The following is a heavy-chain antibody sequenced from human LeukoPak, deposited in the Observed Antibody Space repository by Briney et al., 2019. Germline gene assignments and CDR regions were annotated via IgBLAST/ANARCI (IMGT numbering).Heavy chain of an antibody. Sequence: SETLSLTCTVSGDSVTNVFFWGWVRQPPGKELEWIGSFCLGRDTYYRPSLKSRVTISVDTAKNQFSLNLNSVTAADTAVYCCARWPSISRQPGGFFDHWGQGNLVTVSS. V-gene: IGHV4-38-2*02. J-gene: IGHJ4*02. D-gene: IGHD3-16*01. CDR3: ARWPSISRQPGGFFDH. CDR2: FCLGRDT. CDR1: GDSVTNVFF.